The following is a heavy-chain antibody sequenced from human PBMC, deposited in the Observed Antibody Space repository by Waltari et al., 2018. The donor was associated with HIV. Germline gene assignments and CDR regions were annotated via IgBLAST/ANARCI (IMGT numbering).Heavy chain of an antibody. CDR1: GGSFTTFY. D-gene: IGHD3-10*01. CDR2: INHGGDT. CDR3: ARRGSSASPLTL. V-gene: IGHV4-34*01. Sequence: QVQLQQWGAGLLKPSETLSLTCSVYGGSFTTFYWNWFRQTPDEGLQWIGEINHGGDTNVNPSLKSRVIMSIDTSKYEISLNLTSVSVADTALYFCARRGSSASPLTLWGRGSRVTVSS. J-gene: IGHJ4*02.